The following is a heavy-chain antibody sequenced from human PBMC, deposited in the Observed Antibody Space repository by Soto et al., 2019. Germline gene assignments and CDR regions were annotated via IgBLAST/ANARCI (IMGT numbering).Heavy chain of an antibody. CDR2: INQRGST. Sequence: QVQLQQWGAGLLKPSETLSLTCAVYGGSFSGYYWSWIRQPPGKGLEGIGEINQRGSTNYNPSLKGRVTISVDTTKHPFSRKLSSVTAAVTAVYYGAGEYGDYGVIDYWGQGTLVTVSS. CDR3: AGEYGDYGVIDY. J-gene: IGHJ4*02. CDR1: GGSFSGYY. V-gene: IGHV4-34*01. D-gene: IGHD4-17*01.